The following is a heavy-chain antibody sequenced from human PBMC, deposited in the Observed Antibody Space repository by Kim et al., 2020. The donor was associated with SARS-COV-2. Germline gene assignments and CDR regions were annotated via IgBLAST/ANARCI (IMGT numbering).Heavy chain of an antibody. V-gene: IGHV3-49*02. J-gene: IGHJ6*02. CDR3: VTGTSSREYGMDV. D-gene: IGHD1-7*01. Sequence: YAAAVTGRFTSSRDDSKSIAYLQMNSLKTEDTAVYYCVTGTSSREYGMDVWGQGTTVTVSS.